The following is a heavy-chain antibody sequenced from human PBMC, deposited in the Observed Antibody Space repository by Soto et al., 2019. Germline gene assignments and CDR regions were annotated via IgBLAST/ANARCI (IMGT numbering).Heavy chain of an antibody. CDR2: ISYDGGNK. CDR3: ARALGIHDAFDI. J-gene: IGHJ3*02. V-gene: IGHV3-30-3*01. CDR1: GFTFSSYA. D-gene: IGHD7-27*01. Sequence: PGGSLRLSCAASGFTFSSYAMHWVRQAPGKGLEWVAVISYDGGNKYYADSVKGRFTISRDNSKNTLYLQMNSLRAEDTAVYYCARALGIHDAFDIWGQGTMVTVSS.